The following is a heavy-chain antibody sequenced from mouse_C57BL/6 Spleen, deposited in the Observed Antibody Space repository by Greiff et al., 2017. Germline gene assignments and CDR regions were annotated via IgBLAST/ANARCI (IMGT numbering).Heavy chain of an antibody. D-gene: IGHD1-1*01. J-gene: IGHJ3*01. Sequence: EVKLMESEGGLVQPGSSMKLSCTASGFTFSDYYMAWVRQVPEKGLEWVANINYDGSSTYYLDSLKSRFIISRDNAKNILYLQMSSLKSEDTATDYCARGGVVAPFAYWGQGTLVTVSA. CDR1: GFTFSDYY. V-gene: IGHV5-16*01. CDR2: INYDGSST. CDR3: ARGGVVAPFAY.